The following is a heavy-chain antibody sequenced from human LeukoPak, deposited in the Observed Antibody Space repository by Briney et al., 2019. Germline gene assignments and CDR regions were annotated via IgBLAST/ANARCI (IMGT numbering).Heavy chain of an antibody. CDR2: ISYDGSSK. V-gene: IGHV3-30-3*01. D-gene: IGHD2-2*01. J-gene: IGHJ5*02. Sequence: GGSLRLSCAASGFTFSSYAMHWVRQAPGKGLEWVAVISYDGSSKYYADSVKGRFTISRDNSKNTLYLQMNSLRAEDTAVYYCAKDRLIVVVPAAHGFDPWGQGTLVTVSS. CDR1: GFTFSSYA. CDR3: AKDRLIVVVPAAHGFDP.